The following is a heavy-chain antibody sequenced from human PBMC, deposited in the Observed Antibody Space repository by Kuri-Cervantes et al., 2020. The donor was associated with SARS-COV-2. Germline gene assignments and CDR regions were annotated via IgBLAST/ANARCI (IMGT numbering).Heavy chain of an antibody. Sequence: GGSLRLSCAASGFTFSDHYMDWVRQAPGKGLEWVGRTRNKANSYTTEYAASVKGRFTISRYDSKNSLYLQMNSLKTEDTAVYYCARYRAFGAWADAFDIWGQGTMVTVSS. V-gene: IGHV3-72*01. CDR1: GFTFSDHY. CDR3: ARYRAFGAWADAFDI. J-gene: IGHJ3*02. D-gene: IGHD3-10*01. CDR2: TRNKANSYTT.